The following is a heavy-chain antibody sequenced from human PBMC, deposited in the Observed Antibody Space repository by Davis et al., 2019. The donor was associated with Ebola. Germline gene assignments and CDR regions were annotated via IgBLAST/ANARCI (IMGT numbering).Heavy chain of an antibody. CDR1: GYTFTNFW. CDR2: IYPGDSDT. Sequence: KVSCKASGYTFTNFWIGWVRQMPGKGLEWVGIIYPGDSDTRYSPSFQGQVTISADKSISTAYLQWSRLKASDTAMYYCASGVVRYYFDYWGQGTLVTVSS. D-gene: IGHD3-16*01. J-gene: IGHJ4*02. CDR3: ASGVVRYYFDY. V-gene: IGHV5-51*01.